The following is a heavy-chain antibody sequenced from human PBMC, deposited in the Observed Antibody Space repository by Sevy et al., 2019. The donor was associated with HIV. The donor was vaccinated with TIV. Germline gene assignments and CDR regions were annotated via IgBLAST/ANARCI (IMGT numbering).Heavy chain of an antibody. D-gene: IGHD3-9*01. CDR3: ARAGVGVYYDIWTGEHYYYGMDV. J-gene: IGHJ6*02. CDR2: INSDGSST. V-gene: IGHV3-74*01. CDR1: GFTFSSYW. Sequence: GGSLRLSCAASGFTFSSYWMHWVRQAPGKGLVWVSRINSDGSSTSYADSVKGRFTISRDNAKNTLYLQMNSLRAEDTAVYYCARAGVGVYYDIWTGEHYYYGMDVWGQGTTVTVSS.